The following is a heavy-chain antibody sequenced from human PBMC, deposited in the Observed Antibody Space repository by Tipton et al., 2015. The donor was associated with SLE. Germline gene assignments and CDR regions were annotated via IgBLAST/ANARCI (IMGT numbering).Heavy chain of an antibody. Sequence: TLSLTCSVSGDPITSYYWSWFRQSTGRGLEWIGRVYSSGSANYNPPLISRVSMSVDISKNQFFLTLRSVTAADTAVYFCARGDVDWGQGTLVTVSS. D-gene: IGHD5-24*01. CDR1: GDPITSYY. J-gene: IGHJ4*02. CDR2: VYSSGSA. CDR3: ARGDVD. V-gene: IGHV4-4*07.